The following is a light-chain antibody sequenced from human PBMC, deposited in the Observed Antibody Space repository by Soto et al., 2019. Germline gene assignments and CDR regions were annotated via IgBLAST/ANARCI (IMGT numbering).Light chain of an antibody. V-gene: IGKV1-39*01. CDR3: QQSHSAPFT. Sequence: DIQMTQSPFSLSASLGDRVTITCRASQSISDYLNWYQQKPGKGPKLLIFAASSLQVGVPSRFSGSGSGTDFTLTSSSLQPEDFATYFCQQSHSAPFTFGRGTTVDIQ. J-gene: IGKJ3*01. CDR1: QSISDY. CDR2: AAS.